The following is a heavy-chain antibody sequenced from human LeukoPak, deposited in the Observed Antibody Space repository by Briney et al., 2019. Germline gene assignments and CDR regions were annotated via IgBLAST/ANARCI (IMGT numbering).Heavy chain of an antibody. CDR2: IYHSGST. V-gene: IGHV4-30-2*01. CDR1: GGSISSGGYY. Sequence: SETLSLTCTVSGGSISSGGYYWSWIRQPPGKGLEWIGYIYHSGSTYYNPSLKSRVTISVDRSKNQFSLKLSSVTAADTAVYYCARHSFLINSGYDCDAFDIWGQGTMVTVSS. J-gene: IGHJ3*02. CDR3: ARHSFLINSGYDCDAFDI. D-gene: IGHD5-12*01.